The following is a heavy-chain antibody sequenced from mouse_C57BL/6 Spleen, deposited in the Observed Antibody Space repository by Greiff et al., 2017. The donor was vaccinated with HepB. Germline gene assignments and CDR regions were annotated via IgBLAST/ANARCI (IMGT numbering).Heavy chain of an antibody. CDR3: ARRRGDYYGSRGYFDV. Sequence: EVQLQQSGPELVKPGASVKISCKASGYTFTDYYMNWVKQSHGKSLEWIGDINPNNGGTSYNQKFKGKATLTVDKSSSTAYMELRSLTSEDSAVYYCARRRGDYYGSRGYFDVWGTGTTVTVSS. V-gene: IGHV1-26*01. J-gene: IGHJ1*03. CDR2: INPNNGGT. D-gene: IGHD1-1*01. CDR1: GYTFTDYY.